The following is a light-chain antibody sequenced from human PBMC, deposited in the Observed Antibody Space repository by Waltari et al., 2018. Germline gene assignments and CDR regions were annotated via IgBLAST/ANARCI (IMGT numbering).Light chain of an antibody. Sequence: QSVLTQPPSVSVAPGQRVTISCTGGSSNTGAGYDVHWYQQLRGAAPKLLIYGNNNRPSGVPDRFSGAKSGPSASLAITGLQAEDEADYYYQSYDSSLSGVIFGGGTKLTVL. V-gene: IGLV1-40*01. CDR2: GNN. J-gene: IGLJ2*01. CDR3: QSYDSSLSGVI. CDR1: SSNTGAGYD.